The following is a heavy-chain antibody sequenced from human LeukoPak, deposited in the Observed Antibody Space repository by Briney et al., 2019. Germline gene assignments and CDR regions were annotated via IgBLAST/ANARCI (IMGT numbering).Heavy chain of an antibody. D-gene: IGHD2-2*01. V-gene: IGHV3-15*01. Sequence: PRGSLRLSCAASGFNNAWMSWVRQAPGKGLEWVGRIKTKTDGETTDYAAPVKGRFTISRDDSKNTVYLQMNSLKTEDTAVYYCTTLSVPVDYWGQGTLVTVSS. J-gene: IGHJ4*02. CDR2: IKTKTDGETT. CDR3: TTLSVPVDY. CDR1: GFNNAW.